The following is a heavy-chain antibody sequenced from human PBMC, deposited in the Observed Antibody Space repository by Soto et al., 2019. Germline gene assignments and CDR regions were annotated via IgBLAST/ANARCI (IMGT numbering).Heavy chain of an antibody. V-gene: IGHV4-4*07. J-gene: IGHJ6*02. CDR1: GGSIRSYY. D-gene: IGHD1-26*01. CDR3: AREGASGFGMDV. Sequence: QVQLQESGPGLVKPSETLSLTYNVSGGSIRSYYWSWIRQPAGKALEWIGRIYTSGTTNYNPSLKSRATMLIDTSKNQFSLTLSSVTAADTAVYYWAREGASGFGMDVWGQGTTVTVSS. CDR2: IYTSGTT.